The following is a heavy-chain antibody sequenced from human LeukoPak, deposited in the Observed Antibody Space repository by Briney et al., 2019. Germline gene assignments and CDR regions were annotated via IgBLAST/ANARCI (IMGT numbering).Heavy chain of an antibody. J-gene: IGHJ4*02. CDR1: GGSISSYY. D-gene: IGHD3-22*01. Sequence: SETLSLTCTVSGGSISSYYWNWIRQPPGKGLEWIGYIYTSGSTNYNPSLKSRVTIAVDTSKNQFSLKLSSVTAADTAVYCCAGYYYDSSGYSADYWGQGTMVTVSS. CDR3: AGYYYDSSGYSADY. V-gene: IGHV4-4*09. CDR2: IYTSGST.